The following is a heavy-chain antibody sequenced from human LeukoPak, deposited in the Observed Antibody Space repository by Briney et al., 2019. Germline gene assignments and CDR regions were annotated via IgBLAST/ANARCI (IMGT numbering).Heavy chain of an antibody. CDR2: ISYDGSNK. V-gene: IGHV3-30-3*01. J-gene: IGHJ4*02. CDR3: ARDAGDIVVVVAAVGYYFDY. D-gene: IGHD2-15*01. CDR1: GFSFSRHW. Sequence: GGSLRLSCAASGFSFSRHWMHWVRQAPGKGLEWVAVISYDGSNKYYADSVKGRFTISRDNSKNTLYLQMNSLRAEDTAVYYCARDAGDIVVVVAAVGYYFDYWGQGTLVTVSS.